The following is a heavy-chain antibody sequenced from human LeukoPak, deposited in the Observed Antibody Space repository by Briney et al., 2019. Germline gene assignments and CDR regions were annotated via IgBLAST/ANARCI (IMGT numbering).Heavy chain of an antibody. CDR1: GYSFTNYW. CDR3: ARVGGSLNTPADP. Sequence: GESLKISCKGSGYSFTNYWIAWVRQMPGKGLEWMGIIYPDDSDTRYSPSFQGQVTISADKSISTAYLQWSSLKASDTAMYYCARVGGSLNTPADPWGQGTLVTVSS. CDR2: IYPDDSDT. J-gene: IGHJ5*02. D-gene: IGHD1-26*01. V-gene: IGHV5-51*01.